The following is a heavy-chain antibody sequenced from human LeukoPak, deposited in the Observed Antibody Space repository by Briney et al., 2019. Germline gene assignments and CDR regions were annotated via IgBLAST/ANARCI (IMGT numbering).Heavy chain of an antibody. CDR3: AKQLGYCSDGSCYFPY. Sequence: ASVKVSCKASGYTFTGYHMHWVRQAPGQGLEWMGRINPNSGDTNYAQKFQGRVTMTRDTSISTAYMELSSLRSEDTAVYYCAKQLGYCSDGSCYFPYWGQGTLVTVSS. V-gene: IGHV1-2*06. CDR2: INPNSGDT. J-gene: IGHJ4*02. D-gene: IGHD2-15*01. CDR1: GYTFTGYH.